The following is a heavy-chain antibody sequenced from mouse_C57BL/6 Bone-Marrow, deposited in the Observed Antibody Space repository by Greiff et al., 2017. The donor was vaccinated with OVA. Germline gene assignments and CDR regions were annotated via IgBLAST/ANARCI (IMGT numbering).Heavy chain of an antibody. J-gene: IGHJ1*03. V-gene: IGHV1-81*01. CDR2: IYPRSGNT. D-gene: IGHD2-5*01. CDR1: GYTFTSYG. Sequence: VQLQQSGAELARPGASVKLSCKASGYTFTSYGISWVKQRTGQGLEWIGEIYPRSGNTYYNEKFKGKATLTADKSSSTAYMELRSLTSEDSAVYCCARASYYSNYPWYFDVWGTGTTVTVSS. CDR3: ARASYYSNYPWYFDV.